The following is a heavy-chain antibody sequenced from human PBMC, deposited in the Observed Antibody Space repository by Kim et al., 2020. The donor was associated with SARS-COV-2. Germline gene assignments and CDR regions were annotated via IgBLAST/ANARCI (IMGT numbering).Heavy chain of an antibody. J-gene: IGHJ6*02. CDR2: ISSSSSYT. D-gene: IGHD6-13*01. CDR1: GFTFSDYY. V-gene: IGHV3-11*06. CDR3: ARLSGDSSSWYPYYYGMDV. Sequence: GGSLRLSCAASGFTFSDYYMSWIRQAPGKGLEWVSYISSSSSYTNYADSVKGRFTISRDNAKNSLYLQMNSLRAEDTAVYYCARLSGDSSSWYPYYYGMDVRGQGTTVTVSS.